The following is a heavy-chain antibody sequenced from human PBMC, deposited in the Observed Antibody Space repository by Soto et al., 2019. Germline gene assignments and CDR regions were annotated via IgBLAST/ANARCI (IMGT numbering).Heavy chain of an antibody. D-gene: IGHD4-17*01. CDR3: ARGGDYAAMLDY. CDR2: ISAYNGNT. Sequence: ASVKVSCKASGYTFTGYYMHWVRQAPGQGLEWMGWISAYNGNTNYAQKLQGRVTMTTDTSTSTAYMELRSLRSDDTAVYYCARGGDYAAMLDYWGQGTLVTVSS. V-gene: IGHV1-18*04. CDR1: GYTFTGYY. J-gene: IGHJ4*02.